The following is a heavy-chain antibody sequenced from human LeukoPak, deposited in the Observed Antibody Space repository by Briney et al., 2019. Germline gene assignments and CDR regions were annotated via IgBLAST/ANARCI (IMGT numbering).Heavy chain of an antibody. D-gene: IGHD3-3*01. V-gene: IGHV3-23*01. CDR3: AKAQMGITIFGVVIKTNRGFDY. CDR1: GFTFSSYA. Sequence: GGSLRLSCAASGFTFSSYAMSWVRQAPGKGLEWVSAISGSGGSTYYADSVKGRFTISRDNSKNTPYLQMNSLRAEDTAVYYCAKAQMGITIFGVVIKTNRGFDYWGQGTLVTVSS. CDR2: ISGSGGST. J-gene: IGHJ4*02.